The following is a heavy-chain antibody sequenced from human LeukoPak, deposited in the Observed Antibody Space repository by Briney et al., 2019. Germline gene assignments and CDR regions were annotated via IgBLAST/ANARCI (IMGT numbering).Heavy chain of an antibody. D-gene: IGHD2/OR15-2a*01. V-gene: IGHV3-23*01. CDR3: AKDIVIILDAKGPFDY. CDR2: ISGSGGST. Sequence: PGGSLRLSCAASGFTFSSYAMSWVRQAPGKGLEWVSAISGSGGSTYYADSVKGRFTISRDNSKNTLYLQMNSLRAEDTAVYYCAKDIVIILDAKGPFDYWGQGTLVTVSS. J-gene: IGHJ4*02. CDR1: GFTFSSYA.